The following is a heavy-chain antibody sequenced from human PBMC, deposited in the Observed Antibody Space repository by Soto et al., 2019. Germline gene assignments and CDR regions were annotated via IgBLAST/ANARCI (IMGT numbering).Heavy chain of an antibody. D-gene: IGHD1-26*01. Sequence: QLQLVQSGAEVKRTGSTVTVSCQALGNTFTYRYLHWVRQAPVQALEWIGWITPFSGDVHYAQKFQERVTITKDRSINTAYMRMSSLRPEDTAMYYCASGGAGSGPFTWELPDHWGQGTLVTVSS. J-gene: IGHJ4*02. V-gene: IGHV1-45*02. CDR2: ITPFSGDV. CDR1: GNTFTYRY. CDR3: ASGGAGSGPFTWELPDH.